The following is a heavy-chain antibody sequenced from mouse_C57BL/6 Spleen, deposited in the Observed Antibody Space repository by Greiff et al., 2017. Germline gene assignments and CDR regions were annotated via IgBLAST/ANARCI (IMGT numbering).Heavy chain of an antibody. J-gene: IGHJ4*01. D-gene: IGHD3-2*02. CDR1: GYSFTDYN. V-gene: IGHV1-39*01. CDR2: INPNYGTT. Sequence: EVKLQESGPELVKPGASVKISCKASGYSFTDYNMNWVKQSNGKSLEWIGVINPNYGTTSYNQKFKGKATLTVDQSSSTAYMQLNSLTSEDSAVYYCARGAAQATYAMDYWGQGTSVTVSS. CDR3: ARGAAQATYAMDY.